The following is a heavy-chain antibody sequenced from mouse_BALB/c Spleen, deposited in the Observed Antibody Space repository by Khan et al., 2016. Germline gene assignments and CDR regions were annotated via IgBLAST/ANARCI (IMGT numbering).Heavy chain of an antibody. CDR3: ARGYGYIYAMDY. D-gene: IGHD2-2*01. CDR1: GYTFTTAG. J-gene: IGHJ4*01. CDR2: INTHSGVP. Sequence: QIQLVQSGPELKKPGETVRISCKASGYTFTTAGMQWVQKMPGKGLKWIGWINTHSGVPKYAEDFKGRFAFSLETSASTAYLQISNLKNEDTATYFCARGYGYIYAMDYWGQGTSVTVSS. V-gene: IGHV9-4*02.